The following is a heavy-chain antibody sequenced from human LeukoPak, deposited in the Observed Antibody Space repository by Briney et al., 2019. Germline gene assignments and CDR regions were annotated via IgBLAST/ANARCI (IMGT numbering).Heavy chain of an antibody. D-gene: IGHD1-26*01. CDR2: IKEDGSEK. CDR1: GFTFSSHW. Sequence: PGGSLRLSCAASGFTFSSHWMNWVRQAPGKGLEWVANIKEDGSEKYYVDSVKGRFTISRDNAKNSLCLQMNSLRAKDTAIYYCVRSGGYWGQGTLVTVSS. V-gene: IGHV3-7*05. J-gene: IGHJ4*02. CDR3: VRSGGY.